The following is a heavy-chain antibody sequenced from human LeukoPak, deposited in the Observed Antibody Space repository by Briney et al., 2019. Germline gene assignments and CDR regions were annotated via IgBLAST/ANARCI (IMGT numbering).Heavy chain of an antibody. J-gene: IGHJ3*02. D-gene: IGHD6-19*01. V-gene: IGHV1-18*01. Sequence: VASVKVSCKASGYTFTSYGISWVRQAPGQGLEWMGWISAYNGNTNYAQKLQGRVTMTTGTSTSTAYMELRSLRSDDTAVYYCASLGEQWLEGLNAFDIWGQGTMVTVSS. CDR3: ASLGEQWLEGLNAFDI. CDR2: ISAYNGNT. CDR1: GYTFTSYG.